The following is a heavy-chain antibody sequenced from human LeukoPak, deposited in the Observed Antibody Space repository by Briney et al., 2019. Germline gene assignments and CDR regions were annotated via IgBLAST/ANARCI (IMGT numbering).Heavy chain of an antibody. J-gene: IGHJ4*02. V-gene: IGHV1-46*01. CDR2: INPNGGTT. Sequence: ASVKVSCKASGYTFTGYYMHWVRQAPGQGLEWMGIINPNGGTTSYAQNFQGRVTMTRDMSTSTVYMELSSLRSEDTAVYYCARLEPSLRGSTFDYWGQGTLLTVSS. CDR3: ARLEPSLRGSTFDY. D-gene: IGHD5/OR15-5a*01. CDR1: GYTFTGYY.